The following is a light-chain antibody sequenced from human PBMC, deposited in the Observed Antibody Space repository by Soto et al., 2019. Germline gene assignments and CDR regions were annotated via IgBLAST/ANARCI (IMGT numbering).Light chain of an antibody. Sequence: DIQMTQSTSSLSVSVGDRVTITCRASQNINSYLNWYQQKVGKAPKLLINAASTLQSGVPLRFRGSGSVTDFTLTISSLQPEDFATYYCQESYNLHTFGGGTKVEIK. J-gene: IGKJ4*02. CDR2: AAS. V-gene: IGKV1-39*01. CDR1: QNINSY. CDR3: QESYNLHT.